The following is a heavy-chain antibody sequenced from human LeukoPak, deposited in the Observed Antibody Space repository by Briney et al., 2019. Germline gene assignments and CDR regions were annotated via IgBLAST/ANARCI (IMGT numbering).Heavy chain of an antibody. CDR2: ISAYNGNT. CDR3: ARVPVGHNWNYVRESKWFDP. D-gene: IGHD1-7*01. J-gene: IGHJ5*02. V-gene: IGHV1-18*01. CDR1: GYTFTSYG. Sequence: ASVKASCKASGYTFTSYGISWVRQAPGQGLEWMGWISAYNGNTNYAQKLQGRVTMTTDTSTSTAYMELRSLRSDDTAVYYCARVPVGHNWNYVRESKWFDPWGQGTLVTVSS.